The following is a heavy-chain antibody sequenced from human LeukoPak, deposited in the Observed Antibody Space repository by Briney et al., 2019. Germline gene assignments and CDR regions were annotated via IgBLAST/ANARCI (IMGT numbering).Heavy chain of an antibody. D-gene: IGHD6-13*01. J-gene: IGHJ3*02. V-gene: IGHV6-1*01. CDR1: GDSVSSNSAA. CDR2: TYYRSKWYN. Sequence: SQTLSLTCAISGDSVSSNSAAWNWISQSQSRGLEWLGRTYYRSKWYNDYAVSVKSRITIKPDTSKNQFSLQLNSVTPEDTAVYYCARARGIAAAGRNAFDIWGQGKMVTVSS. CDR3: ARARGIAAAGRNAFDI.